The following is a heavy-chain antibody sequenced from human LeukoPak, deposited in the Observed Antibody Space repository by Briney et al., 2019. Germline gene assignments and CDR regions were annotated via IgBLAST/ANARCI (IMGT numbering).Heavy chain of an antibody. J-gene: IGHJ4*02. CDR1: GYTFTGYY. CDR3: ATMTDYGDSPWDY. Sequence: GASVKVSCTASGYTFTGYYMHWVRQAPGQGLEWMGWINPNSGGTNYAQKFQGWVTMTRDTSISTAYMELSRLRSDDTAVYYCATMTDYGDSPWDYWGQGTLVTVSS. D-gene: IGHD4-17*01. CDR2: INPNSGGT. V-gene: IGHV1-2*04.